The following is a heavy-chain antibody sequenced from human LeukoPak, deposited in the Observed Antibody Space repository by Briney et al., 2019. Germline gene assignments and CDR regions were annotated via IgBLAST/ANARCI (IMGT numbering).Heavy chain of an antibody. CDR1: GYTFTSYG. D-gene: IGHD3-10*01. J-gene: IGHJ4*02. Sequence: ASVKVSCKASGYTFTSYGISWVRQAPGQGLEWMGWISAYNGNTNYAQKLQGRVTMTTDTSTSTAYMELRSLRSEDTAVYYCARPTNADYYGSGSYYWDYWGQGTLVTVSS. CDR2: ISAYNGNT. CDR3: ARPTNADYYGSGSYYWDY. V-gene: IGHV1-18*01.